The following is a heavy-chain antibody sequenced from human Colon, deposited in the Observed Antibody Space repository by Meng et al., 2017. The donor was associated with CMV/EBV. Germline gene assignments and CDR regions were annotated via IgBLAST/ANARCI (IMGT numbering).Heavy chain of an antibody. CDR2: ISNDGSTT. CDR1: GVTFSNAW. D-gene: IGHD1-14*01. CDR3: ITEAAGGDY. J-gene: IGHJ4*02. Sequence: GGSLRLSCAASGVTFSNAWMSWVRQAPGKELVWVSRISNDGSTTTYADSVKGRFTISRDNAKNTLYLQMNSLAVDDTAVYYCITEAAGGDYWGQGALVTVSS. V-gene: IGHV3-74*01.